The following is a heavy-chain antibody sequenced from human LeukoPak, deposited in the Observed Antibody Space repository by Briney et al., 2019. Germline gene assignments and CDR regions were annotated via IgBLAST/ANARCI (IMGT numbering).Heavy chain of an antibody. CDR3: ARDVDYGGNYELTN. D-gene: IGHD4-23*01. V-gene: IGHV4-4*07. CDR1: GDSVKSYY. CDR2: IYTSGST. J-gene: IGHJ4*02. Sequence: PSETLSLTCAVSGDSVKSYYWNWIRQPAGKGLEWIGRIYTSGSTNYNPSLKSRVTISVDTSKNQFSLKLSFVTAADTAVYYCARDVDYGGNYELTNWGQGTLVTVSS.